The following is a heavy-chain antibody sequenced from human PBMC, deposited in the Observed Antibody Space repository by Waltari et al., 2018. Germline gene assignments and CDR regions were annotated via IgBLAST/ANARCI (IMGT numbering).Heavy chain of an antibody. V-gene: IGHV3-9*01. CDR1: GFTFDDYA. J-gene: IGHJ6*02. CDR3: AKLRGGSGWYGMDV. CDR2: ISWNGGSI. D-gene: IGHD6-19*01. Sequence: EVQLVESGGGLVQPGRSLRLSCAASGFTFDDYAMHWVRQAPGKGLGGVSGISWNGGSIGDADSVKGRFTISRDNAKNSLYLQMNSLRAEDTALYYCAKLRGGSGWYGMDVWGQGTTVTVSS.